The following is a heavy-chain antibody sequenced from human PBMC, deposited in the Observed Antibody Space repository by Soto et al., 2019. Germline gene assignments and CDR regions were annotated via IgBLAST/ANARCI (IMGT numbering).Heavy chain of an antibody. V-gene: IGHV3-30*18. CDR2: ISYDGSNK. J-gene: IGHJ3*02. CDR1: GFTFSSYG. Sequence: QVQLVESGGGVVQPGRSLRLSCAASGFTFSSYGMHWVRQAPGKGLEWVAVISYDGSNKYYADSVKGRFTISRDNSKNTLFLQMNSLRAEDTAVYYCAKDWDPWVVVTATHDAFDIWGQGTMVTVSS. D-gene: IGHD2-21*02. CDR3: AKDWDPWVVVTATHDAFDI.